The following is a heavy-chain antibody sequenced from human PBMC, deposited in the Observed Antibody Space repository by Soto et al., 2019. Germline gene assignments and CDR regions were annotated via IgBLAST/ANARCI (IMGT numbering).Heavy chain of an antibody. Sequence: PGESLKISCKGSGYSFTIYWISWVRQMPGKGLEWMGRIDPSDSYTNYSPSFQGHVTISAGKSISTAYLQWSSLKASDTAMYYCARHGDTAMARGGMDVWGQGTTVTVSS. CDR2: IDPSDSYT. V-gene: IGHV5-10-1*01. CDR3: ARHGDTAMARGGMDV. J-gene: IGHJ6*02. CDR1: GYSFTIYW. D-gene: IGHD5-18*01.